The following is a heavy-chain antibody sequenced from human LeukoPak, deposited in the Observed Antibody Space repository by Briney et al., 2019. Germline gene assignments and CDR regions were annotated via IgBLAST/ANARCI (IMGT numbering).Heavy chain of an antibody. CDR3: ARGILTGYSDY. V-gene: IGHV4-39*07. CDR1: GGSISSSSYY. CDR2: IYYSGST. Sequence: PSETLSLTCTVSGGSISSSSYYWGWIRQPPGKGLEWIGSIYYSGSTYYNPSLKSRVTISVDTSKNQFSLKLSSVTAADTAVYYCARGILTGYSDYWGQGTLVTVSS. D-gene: IGHD3-9*01. J-gene: IGHJ4*02.